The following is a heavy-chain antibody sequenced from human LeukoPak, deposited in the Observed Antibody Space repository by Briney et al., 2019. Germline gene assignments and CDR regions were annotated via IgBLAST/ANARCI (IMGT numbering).Heavy chain of an antibody. D-gene: IGHD2-2*01. Sequence: PGGSLRLSCAASGFTFSSYCMSWVRQAPGKGLEWVSAIIGSGGSTYYADSVKGRFTISRDNSKNTLYLQMNSLRAEDTAVYYCAKAVGRVVPSAMSVDYWGQGTLVTVSS. CDR3: AKAVGRVVPSAMSVDY. CDR1: GFTFSSYC. J-gene: IGHJ4*02. CDR2: IIGSGGST. V-gene: IGHV3-23*01.